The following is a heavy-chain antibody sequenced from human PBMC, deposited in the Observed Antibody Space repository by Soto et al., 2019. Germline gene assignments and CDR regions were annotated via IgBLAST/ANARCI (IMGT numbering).Heavy chain of an antibody. J-gene: IGHJ4*02. CDR3: DSGPPWHVYLGVFDY. CDR2: IHHSGSA. V-gene: IGHV4-30-4*01. Sequence: QVQLRESGPGLVKPSQTLSLTCTVSGNSVTNGDYYWTWIRQHPGKGLEWIGYIHHSGSADYNPYLKRRVTISVDAAKIQFSLMLISVTLADTAVYYCDSGPPWHVYLGVFDYWGQGNLVSVSA. CDR1: GNSVTNGDYY. D-gene: IGHD2-2*01.